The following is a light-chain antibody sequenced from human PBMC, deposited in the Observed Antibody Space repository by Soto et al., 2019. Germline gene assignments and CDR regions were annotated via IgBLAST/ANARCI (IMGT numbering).Light chain of an antibody. CDR2: DAS. J-gene: IGKJ1*01. CDR1: QNIFTY. CDR3: HQYGTSPWT. V-gene: IGKV1-5*01. Sequence: IHMPQSPSTLSASVGDRVTISCRASQNIFTYLAWYQQKPGKAPKLLIFDASTLQSGVPPRFSGSGSGTDFTLTISRLEPEDFAVYYCHQYGTSPWTFGQGTKVDIK.